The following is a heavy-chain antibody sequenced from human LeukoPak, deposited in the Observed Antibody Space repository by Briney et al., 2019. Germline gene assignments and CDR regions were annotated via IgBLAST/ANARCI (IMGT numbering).Heavy chain of an antibody. D-gene: IGHD1-26*01. Sequence: GSLELSCAASGFNFGFFAMSWGRQAPGKGLGGVSIIGKSGESIYYADSVKGRFTISRNNSKNTLSLQMNSLRAEDTAVYFCVKSWGSTRPYYNYMEVWGKGTTVTVSS. CDR2: IGKSGESI. J-gene: IGHJ6*03. CDR3: VKSWGSTRPYYNYMEV. V-gene: IGHV3-23*01. CDR1: GFNFGFFA.